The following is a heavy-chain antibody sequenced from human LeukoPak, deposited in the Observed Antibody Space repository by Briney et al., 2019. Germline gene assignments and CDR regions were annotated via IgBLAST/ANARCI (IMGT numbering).Heavy chain of an antibody. CDR1: GYSLGKNYY. CDR2: IYGRAST. J-gene: IGHJ4*02. Sequence: SEALSLTCAVSGYSLGKNYYWGWIRQSPGKGLEWIGRIYGRASTSYNPSLMNRVTMSVDTSKNHFSLQLTSVTAADTAVYYCARYDSRGSASTRFDYWGPGILVTVSS. CDR3: ARYDSRGSASTRFDY. V-gene: IGHV4-38-2*01. D-gene: IGHD3-16*01.